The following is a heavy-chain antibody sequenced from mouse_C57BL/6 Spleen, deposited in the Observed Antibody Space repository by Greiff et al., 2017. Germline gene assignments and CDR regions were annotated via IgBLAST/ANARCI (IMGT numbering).Heavy chain of an antibody. J-gene: IGHJ2*01. V-gene: IGHV1-63*01. CDR2: IYPGGGYT. Sequence: VQLQQSGAELVRPGTSVKMSCKASGYTFTNYWMGWAKQRPGHGLEWIGDIYPGGGYTNYNEKFKGKATLTADKSSSTAYLQFSSLTSEDSAIXYCGRTVDSSEDYAGDEWGQGTTLTVSS. D-gene: IGHD3-2*02. CDR1: GYTFTNYW. CDR3: GRTVDSSEDYAGDE.